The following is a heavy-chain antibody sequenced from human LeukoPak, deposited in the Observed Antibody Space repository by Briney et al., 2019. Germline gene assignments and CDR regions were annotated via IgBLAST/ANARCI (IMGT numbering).Heavy chain of an antibody. J-gene: IGHJ4*02. CDR1: DPTFTNYD. Sequence: ASVTVSYTSSDPTFTNYDISWVPQATGQGLEWMGWMNPNSGNTGYAGKFQGRVTMTRDTSINTAYMELRSLRAEDTAVYYCARNSGLADCWGQGTLVTVSS. V-gene: IGHV1-8*01. D-gene: IGHD5-12*01. CDR3: ARNSGLADC. CDR2: MNPNSGNT.